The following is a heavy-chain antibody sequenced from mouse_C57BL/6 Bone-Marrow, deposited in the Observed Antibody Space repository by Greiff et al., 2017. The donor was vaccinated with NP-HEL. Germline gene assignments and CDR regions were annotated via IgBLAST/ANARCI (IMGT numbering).Heavy chain of an antibody. V-gene: IGHV1-54*01. CDR2: INPGSGGT. CDR1: GYAFTNYL. CDR3: ARSSLHYRGFAY. Sequence: QVQLQQSGAELVRPGTSVKVSCKASGYAFTNYLIEWVKQRPGQGLEWIGVINPGSGGTKYNEKFKGKATLTADKSSSTAYMQLSSLTSEDSAVYFCARSSLHYRGFAYWGQGTLVTVSA. D-gene: IGHD1-1*02. J-gene: IGHJ3*01.